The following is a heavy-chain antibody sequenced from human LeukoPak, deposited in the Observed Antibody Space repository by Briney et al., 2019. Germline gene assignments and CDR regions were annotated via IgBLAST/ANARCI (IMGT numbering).Heavy chain of an antibody. CDR1: GFTFSSYA. Sequence: GGSLRLSCAASGFTFSSYAMSWVRQAPGKGLEWVSAISGSGGSTYYADSVKGRFTISRDNSKNTLYLQMNSLRAEDTAVYYCARDRAPYGGENWFDPWGQGTLVTVSS. D-gene: IGHD3-16*01. J-gene: IGHJ5*02. CDR2: ISGSGGST. CDR3: ARDRAPYGGENWFDP. V-gene: IGHV3-23*01.